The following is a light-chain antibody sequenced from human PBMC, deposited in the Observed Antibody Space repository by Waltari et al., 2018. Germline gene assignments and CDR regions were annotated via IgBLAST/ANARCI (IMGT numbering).Light chain of an antibody. Sequence: DIVMTQSPDSLAVSLGERATVNCKSSQSVLYSSDNKNYLAWYQQKPGQPPKLLIYWAFARETGVPGRCSGSWSGTDFTLSINSLQAEDVAVYYCQQYDSIPWTFGQGTKVEIK. V-gene: IGKV4-1*01. CDR1: QSVLYSSDNKNY. CDR2: WAF. CDR3: QQYDSIPWT. J-gene: IGKJ1*01.